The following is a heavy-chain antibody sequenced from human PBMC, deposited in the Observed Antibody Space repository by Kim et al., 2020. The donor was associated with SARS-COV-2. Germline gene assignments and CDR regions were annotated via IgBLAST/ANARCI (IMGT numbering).Heavy chain of an antibody. J-gene: IGHJ4*02. CDR3: GRPRVGAKIDY. D-gene: IGHD1-26*01. V-gene: IGHV4-39*01. CDR2: VSYTGST. CDR1: GPSISSSSYY. Sequence: SETLSLTCTVSGPSISSSSYYWGWIRQPPGKGLEWIGSVSYTGSTYYNPSLKSRVTISVDTSKNQFSLKLSSVTAADTAVYYCGRPRVGAKIDYWGQGTL.